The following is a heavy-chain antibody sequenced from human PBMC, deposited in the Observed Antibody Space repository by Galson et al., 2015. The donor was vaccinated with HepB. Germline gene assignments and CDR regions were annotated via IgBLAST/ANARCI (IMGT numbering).Heavy chain of an antibody. CDR1: GFTFSSYA. CDR2: ISYDGSNK. J-gene: IGHJ3*02. CDR3: ARDGNYDGGAFSAFDI. D-gene: IGHD3-22*01. Sequence: SLRLSCAASGFTFSSYAMHWVRQAPGKGLEWVAVISYDGSNKYYADSVKGRFTISRDNSKNTLYLQMNSLRAEDTAVYYCARDGNYDGGAFSAFDIWGQGTMVTVSS. V-gene: IGHV3-30-3*01.